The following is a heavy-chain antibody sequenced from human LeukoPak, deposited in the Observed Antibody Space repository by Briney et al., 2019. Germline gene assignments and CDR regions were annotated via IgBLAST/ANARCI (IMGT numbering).Heavy chain of an antibody. CDR1: GGSISNYY. CDR3: ARQRYSSWPHFDY. D-gene: IGHD6-6*01. Sequence: PSETLSLTCTVSGGSISNYYWSWIRQPPGKGLEWIGYTSYSGSTYNPSLKSRVTISADTSRNQFSLKLTSVTASDTAVYFCARQRYSSWPHFDYWGRGTLVTVSS. CDR2: TSYSGST. V-gene: IGHV4-59*08. J-gene: IGHJ4*02.